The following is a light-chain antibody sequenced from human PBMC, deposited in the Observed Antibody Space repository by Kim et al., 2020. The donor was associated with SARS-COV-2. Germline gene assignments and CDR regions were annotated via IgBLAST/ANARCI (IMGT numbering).Light chain of an antibody. CDR1: NSNIGNNY. CDR2: DNN. V-gene: IGLV1-51*01. Sequence: QSVLTQPPSVSAAPGQTVTISCSGSNSNIGNNYVSWYQQLPGTAPKLLIYDNNKRPSGIPDRFSGSKSGTSATLGITGLQTGDEADYYCGTWDSSLSAWVFGGGTQLTVL. CDR3: GTWDSSLSAWV. J-gene: IGLJ3*02.